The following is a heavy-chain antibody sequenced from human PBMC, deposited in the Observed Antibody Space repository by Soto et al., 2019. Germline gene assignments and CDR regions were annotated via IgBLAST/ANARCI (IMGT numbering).Heavy chain of an antibody. D-gene: IGHD3-10*01. Sequence: PSETLSLTCTVSGGSISSYYWSWIRQPAGKGLEWIGRIYTSGSTNYKPSLKSRVTMSVDTSKNQFSLKLSSVTAADTAVYYCARDHRYVWLGEHYYYHYGKDVWGQRTTDTVSS. V-gene: IGHV4-4*07. CDR3: ARDHRYVWLGEHYYYHYGKDV. J-gene: IGHJ6*02. CDR2: IYTSGST. CDR1: GGSISSYY.